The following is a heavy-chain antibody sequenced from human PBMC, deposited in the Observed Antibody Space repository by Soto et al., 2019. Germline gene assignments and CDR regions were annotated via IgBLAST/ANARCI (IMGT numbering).Heavy chain of an antibody. J-gene: IGHJ5*02. D-gene: IGHD6-19*01. CDR1: GYTFTGYY. CDR2: INPNSGGT. CDR3: ARDGGYSSGWYWFDP. Sequence: ASVKVSCKASGYTFTGYYMHWARQAPGQGLEWMGWINPNSGGTNYAQKFQGWVTMTRDTSISTAYMELSRLRSDDTAVYYCARDGGYSSGWYWFDPWGQGTLVTVSS. V-gene: IGHV1-2*04.